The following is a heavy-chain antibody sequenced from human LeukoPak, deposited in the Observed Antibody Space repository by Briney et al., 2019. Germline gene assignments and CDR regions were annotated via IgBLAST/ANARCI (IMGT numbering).Heavy chain of an antibody. J-gene: IGHJ4*02. CDR1: GFTFSSYS. Sequence: GGTLRLSCTASGFTFSSYSMNWVRQAPGKGLEWVSSISSSSSYIYYADSVKGRFTISRDNAKNSLYLQMNSLRAEDTAVYYCAREGSSGSYRRYYFDYWGQGTLVTVSS. CDR3: AREGSSGSYRRYYFDY. V-gene: IGHV3-21*01. CDR2: ISSSSSYI. D-gene: IGHD1-26*01.